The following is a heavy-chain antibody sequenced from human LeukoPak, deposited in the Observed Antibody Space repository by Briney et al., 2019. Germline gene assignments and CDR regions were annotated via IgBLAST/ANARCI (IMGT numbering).Heavy chain of an antibody. V-gene: IGHV3-66*01. CDR2: IYSGGST. CDR3: ARDYYDSSGNYYVA. D-gene: IGHD3-22*01. J-gene: IGHJ5*02. Sequence: GGSLRLSCAVSGFTVSSNYMSWVRQAPGKGLEWVSVIYSGGSTYYADSVKGRFTISRDNSKNTLYLQMDSLRAEDTAVYSCARDYYDSSGNYYVAWGQGTLVTVSS. CDR1: GFTVSSNY.